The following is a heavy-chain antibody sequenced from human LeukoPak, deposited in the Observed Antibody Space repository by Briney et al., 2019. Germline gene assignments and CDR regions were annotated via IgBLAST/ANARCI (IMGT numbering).Heavy chain of an antibody. D-gene: IGHD3-22*01. CDR1: GFTFSSYG. V-gene: IGHV3-23*01. CDR3: AKDRHYYDSSGYYYWNFDL. Sequence: PGGSLRLSCAASGFTFSSYGMSWVRQAPGKGLEWVSAISGSGGSTYYADSVKGRFTISRDNSKNTLYLQMNSLRAEDTAVYYCAKDRHYYDSSGYYYWNFDLWGRGTLVTVSS. CDR2: ISGSGGST. J-gene: IGHJ2*01.